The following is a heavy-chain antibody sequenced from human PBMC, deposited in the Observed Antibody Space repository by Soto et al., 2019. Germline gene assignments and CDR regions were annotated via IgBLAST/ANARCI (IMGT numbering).Heavy chain of an antibody. CDR3: VKSPWSRRGDLDL. Sequence: EVELVESGGGLAQTGGSLRISCAGSGFRFDDNDMYWVRRVPGKGLEWVSGISWNSATIGYADSVKGRFTISRDNAKNSLYLEMSPLRPEDTAIYYCVKSPWSRRGDLDLWGRGTLVTVSS. D-gene: IGHD2-8*01. CDR2: ISWNSATI. J-gene: IGHJ2*01. V-gene: IGHV3-9*01. CDR1: GFRFDDND.